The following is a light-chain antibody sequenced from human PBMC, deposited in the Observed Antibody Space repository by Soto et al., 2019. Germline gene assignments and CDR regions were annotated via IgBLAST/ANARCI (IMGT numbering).Light chain of an antibody. CDR3: QQLNSYPPF. CDR1: QGISSY. CDR2: AAS. V-gene: IGKV1-9*01. J-gene: IGKJ4*01. Sequence: DIQLTQSPSFLSASVGDRVTITCRASQGISSYLAWYQQKPGKAPKLLIYAASTLQSGVPSRFSGSGSGTEFTLTISSLQPEDFATHYCQQLNSYPPFFGGGTKVEIK.